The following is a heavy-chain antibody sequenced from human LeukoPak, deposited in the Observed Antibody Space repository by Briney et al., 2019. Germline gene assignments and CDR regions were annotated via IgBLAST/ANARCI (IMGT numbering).Heavy chain of an antibody. V-gene: IGHV1-2*02. CDR1: GYTFTSYG. CDR2: INPNSGGT. Sequence: ASVKVSCKASGYTFTSYGISWVRQAPGQGLECMGWINPNSGGTNYAQKFQGRVTMTRDTSISTAYMELSRLRSDDTAVYYCARDLSSSFDYWGQGTLVTVSS. CDR3: ARDLSSSFDY. D-gene: IGHD6-6*01. J-gene: IGHJ4*02.